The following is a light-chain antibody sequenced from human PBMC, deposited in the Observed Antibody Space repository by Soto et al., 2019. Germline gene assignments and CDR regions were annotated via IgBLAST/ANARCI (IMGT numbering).Light chain of an antibody. J-gene: IGKJ2*01. CDR2: AAS. CDR3: QQRNSYPRT. V-gene: IGKV1-9*01. Sequence: DIQLNQSPSFLSASVGDRVTITCRASQGINIFLAWFQQKPGKAPNLMISAASTLQSGVPSRFSGSGSETEFTLTITSLQPEESATYYCQQRNSYPRTFGQGTKVEIK. CDR1: QGINIF.